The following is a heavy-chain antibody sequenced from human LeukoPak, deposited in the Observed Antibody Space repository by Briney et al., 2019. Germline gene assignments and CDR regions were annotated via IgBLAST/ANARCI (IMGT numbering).Heavy chain of an antibody. CDR1: GGSISSYY. Sequence: SETLSLTCTVSGGSISSYYWSWIRQPPGKGLEWIGYIYYSGSTNYNPSLKSRVTISVDTSKNQFSLKLSSVTAGDTAVYYCARGYYGDFFGTGFDPWGQGTLVTVSS. D-gene: IGHD4-17*01. CDR2: IYYSGST. V-gene: IGHV4-59*01. J-gene: IGHJ5*02. CDR3: ARGYYGDFFGTGFDP.